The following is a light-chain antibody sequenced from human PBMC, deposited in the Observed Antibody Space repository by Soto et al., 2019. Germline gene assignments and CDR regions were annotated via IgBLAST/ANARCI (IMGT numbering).Light chain of an antibody. CDR3: QVWDSHSNHCV. Sequence: SYVLTQPPSVSLVPGQTARLTCGGNNVGKSSVNWYQQRPGQAPVLVVYDDSHRPSGIPARFSGSNSGNTATLTIRRVEAGDEADYYCQVWDSHSNHCVFGTGTKVTVL. J-gene: IGLJ1*01. CDR1: NVGKSS. V-gene: IGLV3-21*02. CDR2: DDS.